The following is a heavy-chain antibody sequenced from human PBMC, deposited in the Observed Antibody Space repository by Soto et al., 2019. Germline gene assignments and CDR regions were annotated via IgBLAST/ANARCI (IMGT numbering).Heavy chain of an antibody. CDR1: GFTFRSFG. V-gene: IGHV3-30*18. D-gene: IGHD1-26*01. Sequence: PGGSLRLSCAASGFTFRSFGMHWIRQAPGKGLEWVALISYDGTNKYYADSVRGRFTISRDNSKHTLYLEMNTLRVEDTAVYYCAKVLPATGIEGGGDAFDIWGQGTMVTVSS. J-gene: IGHJ3*02. CDR2: ISYDGTNK. CDR3: AKVLPATGIEGGGDAFDI.